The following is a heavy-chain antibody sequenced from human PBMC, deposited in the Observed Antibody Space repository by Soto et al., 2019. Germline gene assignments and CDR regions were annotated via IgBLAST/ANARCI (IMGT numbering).Heavy chain of an antibody. D-gene: IGHD5-12*01. Sequence: PSETLSLTCTVSGGSISSSSYYWGWIRQPPGKGLEWIGSIYYSGSTYYNPSLKSRVTISVDTSKNQFSLKLSSVTAADTAVYYCARRALYSGYDYLGYYFDYCGQGTLVTVSS. CDR3: ARRALYSGYDYLGYYFDY. J-gene: IGHJ4*02. V-gene: IGHV4-39*01. CDR2: IYYSGST. CDR1: GGSISSSSYY.